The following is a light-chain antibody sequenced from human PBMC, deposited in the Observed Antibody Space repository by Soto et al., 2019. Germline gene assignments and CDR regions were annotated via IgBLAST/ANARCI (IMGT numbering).Light chain of an antibody. CDR1: QSVSRY. Sequence: EIVLTQSPATLSLSPGERATLSCRASQSVSRYLAWYQQKPGQAPRLLIYDASNRATGIPARFSGSGSGTDFTLTISSLEPEDFAVYYCQQRSSWPIIFGQGTRLEIK. CDR2: DAS. CDR3: QQRSSWPII. J-gene: IGKJ5*01. V-gene: IGKV3-11*01.